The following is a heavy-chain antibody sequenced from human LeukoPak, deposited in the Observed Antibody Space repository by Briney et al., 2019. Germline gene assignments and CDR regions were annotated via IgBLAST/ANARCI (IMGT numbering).Heavy chain of an antibody. CDR1: GYSISSGYY. D-gene: IGHD3-22*01. CDR3: ARVTGYIVEDYFDY. J-gene: IGHJ4*02. CDR2: IYHSGST. Sequence: SETLSLTCTVSGYSISSGYYWGWIRQPPGKGLEWIGSIYHSGSTYYNPSLKSRVTISVDTSKNQFSLKLSSVTAADTAVYYCARVTGYIVEDYFDYWGQGTLVTVSS. V-gene: IGHV4-38-2*02.